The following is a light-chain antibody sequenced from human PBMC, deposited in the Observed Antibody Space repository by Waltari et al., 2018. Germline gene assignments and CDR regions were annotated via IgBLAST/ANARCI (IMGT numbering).Light chain of an antibody. J-gene: IGKJ4*01. Sequence: IVMTQSPDSLAVSLGERATINCKSSQTVLYSSNNKNYLAWYQQKPRQPTRLLIYWASTRESGVPDRFSGSGSGTDFTLTISSLQAEDVAVYYCQQYYNTPLTFGGGTKVEIK. CDR2: WAS. CDR1: QTVLYSSNNKNY. CDR3: QQYYNTPLT. V-gene: IGKV4-1*01.